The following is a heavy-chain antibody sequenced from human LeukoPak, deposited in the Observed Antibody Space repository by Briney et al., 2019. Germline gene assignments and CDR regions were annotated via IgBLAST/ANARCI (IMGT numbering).Heavy chain of an antibody. CDR1: GGSISSYY. J-gene: IGHJ4*02. CDR3: AREFSGTSIAARVFDS. D-gene: IGHD6-6*01. CDR2: IYYSGST. Sequence: SETLSLTCTVSGGSISSYYWSWIRHPPGKGLELIGYIYYSGSTNYNPSLKSRVTISVDTSKNQFSLNLSSVTAADTAMYYCAREFSGTSIAARVFDSWGQGTLVTVSS. V-gene: IGHV4-59*12.